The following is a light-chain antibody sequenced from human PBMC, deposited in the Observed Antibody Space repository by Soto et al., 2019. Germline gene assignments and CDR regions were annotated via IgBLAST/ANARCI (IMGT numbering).Light chain of an antibody. V-gene: IGKV3-15*01. CDR3: QQRSNWPGLT. Sequence: EIVMTQSPATLSVSPGERATLSCRASQSVSSNLAWYQQKPGQAPRLLIYGASTRATGIPARFSGSGSGTEFTLTISSLEPEDFAVYYCQQRSNWPGLTFGGGTKVDIK. CDR1: QSVSSN. J-gene: IGKJ4*01. CDR2: GAS.